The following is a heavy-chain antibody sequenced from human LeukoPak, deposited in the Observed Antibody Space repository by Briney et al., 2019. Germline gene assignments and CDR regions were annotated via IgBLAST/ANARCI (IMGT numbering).Heavy chain of an antibody. J-gene: IGHJ4*02. CDR1: GFTLDAYA. CDR2: MSWNSGSI. D-gene: IGHD4-11*01. CDR3: AKDMGRTTTTGLYY. V-gene: IGHV3-9*01. Sequence: GGSLSLSCAASGFTLDAYAMPWVRQAPGKGLEWVSGMSWNSGSIGYADSVKGRSTLSRDHDKNSLYLQMNSPRDEDTALYYSAKDMGRTTTTGLYYWGQGTLVTVSS.